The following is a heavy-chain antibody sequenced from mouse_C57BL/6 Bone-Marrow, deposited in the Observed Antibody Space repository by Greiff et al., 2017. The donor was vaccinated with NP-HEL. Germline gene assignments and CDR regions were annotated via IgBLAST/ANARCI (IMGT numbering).Heavy chain of an antibody. D-gene: IGHD1-1*01. CDR3: ARGYYGSSLWYFDV. CDR1: GYSITSGYY. Sequence: EVKLMESGPGLVKPSQSLSLTCSVTGYSITSGYYWNWIRQFPGNKLEWMGYISYDGSNNYNPSLKNRISITRDTSKNQFFLKLNFVTTEDTATYYCARGYYGSSLWYFDVWGTGTTVTVSS. V-gene: IGHV3-6*01. CDR2: ISYDGSN. J-gene: IGHJ1*03.